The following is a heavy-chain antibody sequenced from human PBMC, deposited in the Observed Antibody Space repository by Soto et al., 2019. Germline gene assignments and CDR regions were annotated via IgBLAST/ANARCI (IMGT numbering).Heavy chain of an antibody. CDR3: ARDPIYVILGKSRELTGSYYGMDV. Sequence: ASVKVSCKASGYTFTSYGISWVRQAPGQGLEWMGWISAYNGNTNYAQKLQGRVNMTTYTSTSTAYMELRSLRADDTAVYYLARDPIYVILGKSRELTGSYYGMDVWGQGTTVTVSS. J-gene: IGHJ6*02. D-gene: IGHD3-10*01. V-gene: IGHV1-18*01. CDR1: GYTFTSYG. CDR2: ISAYNGNT.